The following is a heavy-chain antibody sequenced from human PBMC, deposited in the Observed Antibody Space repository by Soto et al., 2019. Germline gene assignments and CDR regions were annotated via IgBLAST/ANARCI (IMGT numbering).Heavy chain of an antibody. CDR3: ARGYNCGWYSYDY. Sequence: QVQLVQSGAEVKKPGAPGKVSCKASGYTFTNYGISWVRQAPGQGHEWMGWISAGNGNTNYAQQFQGRVTMATDTATSTAYMELRSLRSDDTAVYYCARGYNCGWYSYDYWGQGTLVTVSS. D-gene: IGHD6-19*01. CDR1: GYTFTNYG. V-gene: IGHV1-18*01. J-gene: IGHJ4*02. CDR2: ISAGNGNT.